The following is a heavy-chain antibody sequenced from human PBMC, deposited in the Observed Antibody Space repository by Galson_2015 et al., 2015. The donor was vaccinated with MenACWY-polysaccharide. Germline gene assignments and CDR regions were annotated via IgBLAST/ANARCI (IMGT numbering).Heavy chain of an antibody. CDR2: IKGDKSEI. CDR1: GLTFSPYW. CDR3: ARDLGVGAICDY. V-gene: IGHV3-7*03. D-gene: IGHD1-26*01. Sequence: SLRLSCDASGLTFSPYWMNWVRQAPGKGLEWVASIKGDKSEIYYADSVKGRLTVSRDNAKNSLSLQMNSLRAEDTALYYCARDLGVGAICDYWGQGTLVTVSS. J-gene: IGHJ4*02.